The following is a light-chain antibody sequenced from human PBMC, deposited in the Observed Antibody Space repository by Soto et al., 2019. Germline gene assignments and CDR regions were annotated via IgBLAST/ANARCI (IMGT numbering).Light chain of an antibody. V-gene: IGKV1-39*01. Sequence: IQVTQSPSSLSASVGDGVTITCRASQSISSYLNWYQQKPGKAPKLLIYAASSLQSGVPSRFSGSGSGTDFTLTISSLQPEDFATYYCQQSYSTPITFGQGTRLEIK. CDR3: QQSYSTPIT. CDR2: AAS. CDR1: QSISSY. J-gene: IGKJ5*01.